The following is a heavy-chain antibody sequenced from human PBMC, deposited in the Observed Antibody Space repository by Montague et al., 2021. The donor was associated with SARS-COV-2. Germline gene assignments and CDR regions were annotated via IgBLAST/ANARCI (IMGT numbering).Heavy chain of an antibody. CDR3: ARHYYDSSGYYSPWYFDL. Sequence: SETLSLTCTVSGGSISSSSYYWGWIRQPPGKGLEWIGSIYYSGXTXYXXXXKXRVTIPVDTSENQFSLKLSSVTAADTAVYYCARHYYDSSGYYSPWYFDLWGRGTLVTVSS. D-gene: IGHD3-22*01. V-gene: IGHV4-39*01. CDR2: IYYSGXT. J-gene: IGHJ2*01. CDR1: GGSISSSSYY.